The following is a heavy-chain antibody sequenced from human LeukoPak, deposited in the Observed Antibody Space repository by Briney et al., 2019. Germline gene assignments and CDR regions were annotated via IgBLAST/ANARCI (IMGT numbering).Heavy chain of an antibody. D-gene: IGHD6-19*01. CDR2: ISYDGSNK. V-gene: IGHV3-30*07. CDR1: GFTFSSYA. Sequence: PGRSLRLSCAASGFTFSSYAMHWVRQAPGKGLEWVAVISYDGSNKYYADSVKGRFTISRDNAKNSLYLQMNSLRAEDTAVYYCARWAGYSSGWYGGYFDYWGQGTLVTVSS. CDR3: ARWAGYSSGWYGGYFDY. J-gene: IGHJ4*02.